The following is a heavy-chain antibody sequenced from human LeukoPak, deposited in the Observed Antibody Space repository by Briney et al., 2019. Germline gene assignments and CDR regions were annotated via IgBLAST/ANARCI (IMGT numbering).Heavy chain of an antibody. V-gene: IGHV3-74*01. J-gene: IGHJ4*02. CDR1: GFTFSKYW. Sequence: GGSLRLSCAASGFTFSKYWMLWVRQAPGKGLGSVSRINTDGTVTTYADSVKGRFTISRDNAKNSLYLQMNSLRAEDTAVYFCASYRYSSSCYIYWGQGTLVTVSS. D-gene: IGHD6-13*01. CDR2: INTDGTVT. CDR3: ASYRYSSSCYIY.